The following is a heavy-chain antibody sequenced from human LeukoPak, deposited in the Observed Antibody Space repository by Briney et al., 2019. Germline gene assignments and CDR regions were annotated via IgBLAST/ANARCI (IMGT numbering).Heavy chain of an antibody. Sequence: GGSLRLSCATSGFNFWNFVVNWVRQAPGKGLEWVSAISGKGDETYYRDSVKGRFTISKDSGDDTVYLEMNNLTAEDTAVYYCAKTQNWNYISYYYYYMDVWGKGTAVTVSS. CDR3: AKTQNWNYISYYYYYMDV. V-gene: IGHV3-23*01. J-gene: IGHJ6*03. CDR1: GFNFWNFV. D-gene: IGHD1-7*01. CDR2: ISGKGDET.